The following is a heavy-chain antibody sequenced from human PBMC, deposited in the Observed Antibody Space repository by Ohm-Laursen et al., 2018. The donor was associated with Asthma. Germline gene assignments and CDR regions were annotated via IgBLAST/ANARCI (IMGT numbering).Heavy chain of an antibody. CDR3: ARGIVGATYYYYGMDV. D-gene: IGHD1-26*01. J-gene: IGHJ6*02. CDR1: GGTFSKYA. CDR2: IIPIFGTA. Sequence: SVKVSCKTSGGTFSKYAVGWVRQAPGQGLEWMGGIIPIFGTANYAQKFQGRVTITADESTSTAYMELSSLRSEDTAVYYCARGIVGATYYYYGMDVWGQGTTVTVSS. V-gene: IGHV1-69*13.